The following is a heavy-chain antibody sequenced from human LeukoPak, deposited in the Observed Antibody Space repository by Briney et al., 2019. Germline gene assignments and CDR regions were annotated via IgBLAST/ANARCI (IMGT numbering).Heavy chain of an antibody. Sequence: PSETLSLTCAVYGGSFSGYYWSWIRQPPGKGLEWIGEINHSGSTNYNPSLKSRVTISVDTSKNQFSLKLSSVTAADTAVYYCARGVAVAGTIWSDPWGQGTLVTVSS. CDR1: GGSFSGYY. CDR3: ARGVAVAGTIWSDP. V-gene: IGHV4-34*01. D-gene: IGHD6-19*01. CDR2: INHSGST. J-gene: IGHJ5*02.